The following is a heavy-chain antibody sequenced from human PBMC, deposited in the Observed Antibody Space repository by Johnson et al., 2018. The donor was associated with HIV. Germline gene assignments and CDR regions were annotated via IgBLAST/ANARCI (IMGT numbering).Heavy chain of an antibody. CDR1: RFTVSSNY. J-gene: IGHJ3*02. Sequence: VQLVESGGGFIQPGGSLRLSCAASRFTVSSNYMTWVRQAPGKGLEWVSVIYSGGSTYYADSVKGRFTISRDNSKNTLYLQMNSLRAEDTAVYYCARDGRDGYNYRWLWGAFDIWGQGTMVTVS. V-gene: IGHV3-66*01. D-gene: IGHD5-24*01. CDR2: IYSGGST. CDR3: ARDGRDGYNYRWLWGAFDI.